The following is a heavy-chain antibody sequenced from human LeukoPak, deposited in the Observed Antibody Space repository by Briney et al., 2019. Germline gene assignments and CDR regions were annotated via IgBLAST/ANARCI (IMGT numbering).Heavy chain of an antibody. D-gene: IGHD2-2*02. CDR1: GYTFTGYY. CDR2: INPNSGGT. J-gene: IGHJ1*01. CDR3: AREPSFEVVLPAAIVYFQH. V-gene: IGHV1-2*02. Sequence: ASVKVSCKASGYTFTGYYMHWVRQAPGQGLEWMGWINPNSGGTNYAQKFQGRVTMTRDTSISTAYMELSRLRSDDTAVYYCAREPSFEVVLPAAIVYFQHWGQGTLVTVSS.